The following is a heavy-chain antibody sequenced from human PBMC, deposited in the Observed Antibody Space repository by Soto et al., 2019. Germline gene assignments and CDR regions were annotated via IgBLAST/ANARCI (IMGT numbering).Heavy chain of an antibody. CDR3: ARVRRSGGRPDAFDI. CDR1: GGSIISSNYY. D-gene: IGHD2-15*01. V-gene: IGHV4-39*07. CDR2: LYYSGST. J-gene: IGHJ3*02. Sequence: SETLSLTCTVSGGSIISSNYYWGWIRQPPGKGLEWIGSLYYSGSTYYNPSLKSRVTTSVDTSKNQFSLKLSSVTAADTAVYYCARVRRSGGRPDAFDIWGQGTMVTVSS.